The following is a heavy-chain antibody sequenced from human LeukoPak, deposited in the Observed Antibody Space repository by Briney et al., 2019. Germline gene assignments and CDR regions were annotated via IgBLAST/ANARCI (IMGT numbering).Heavy chain of an antibody. Sequence: GASVKVSCKASGDIFTNDGISWVRQAPGQGLEWMGWISAYNGNTNYAQKLQGRVTMTTDTSTSTAYMELRSLRSDDTAVYYCARDMGITPPKVAFDIWGQGTMVTVSS. CDR3: ARDMGITPPKVAFDI. CDR1: GDIFTNDG. V-gene: IGHV1-18*01. CDR2: ISAYNGNT. D-gene: IGHD4-23*01. J-gene: IGHJ3*02.